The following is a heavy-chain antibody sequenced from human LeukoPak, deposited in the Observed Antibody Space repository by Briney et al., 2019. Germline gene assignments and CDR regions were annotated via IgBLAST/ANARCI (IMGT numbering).Heavy chain of an antibody. CDR1: GYSFTTYW. CDR3: ARGDILTGYYWVY. J-gene: IGHJ4*02. Sequence: GESLKISCKASGYSFTTYWIGWVRQMPGKGLEWMERVDPSDSYTNYSPSFQGHVTISADKSISTAYLRWNSLKASDTAMYYCARGDILTGYYWVYWGQGTLVTVSS. V-gene: IGHV5-10-1*01. CDR2: VDPSDSYT. D-gene: IGHD3-9*01.